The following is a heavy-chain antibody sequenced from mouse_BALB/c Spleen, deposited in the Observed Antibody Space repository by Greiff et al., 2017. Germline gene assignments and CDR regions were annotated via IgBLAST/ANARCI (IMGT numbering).Heavy chain of an antibody. CDR1: GFTFSNYW. CDR3: TRPYDGYYFFDY. V-gene: IGHV6-6*02. J-gene: IGHJ2*01. D-gene: IGHD2-3*01. Sequence: EVKLQESGGGLVQPGGSMKLSCVASGFTFSNYWMNWVRQSPEKGLEWVAEIRLKSNNYATHYAESVKGRFTISRDDSKSSVYLQMNNLRAEDTGIYYCTRPYDGYYFFDYGGQGTTLTVSS. CDR2: IRLKSNNYAT.